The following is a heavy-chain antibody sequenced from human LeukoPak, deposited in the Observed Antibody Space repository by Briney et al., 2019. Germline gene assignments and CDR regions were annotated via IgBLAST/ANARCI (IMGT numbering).Heavy chain of an antibody. CDR3: GRQVVGTSSAPSGFKWFDP. CDR1: GYTFSGYY. CDR2: INPNSGGT. Sequence: ASVKVSCKASGYTFSGYYMHWVRQGPGQGLEWMGWINPNSGGTKYSQKFQGRVTMTRDTSISTAYMELSRLTSDDTAVYYCGRQVVGTSSAPSGFKWFDPWGQGTLVTVSS. J-gene: IGHJ5*02. V-gene: IGHV1-2*02.